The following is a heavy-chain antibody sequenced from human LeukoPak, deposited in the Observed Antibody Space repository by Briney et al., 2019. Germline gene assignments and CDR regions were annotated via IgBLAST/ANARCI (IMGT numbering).Heavy chain of an antibody. Sequence: PGGSLRLSRAASGFTFSNYWMGWVRQAPGKRPEWVANMNIDGSEKYYADSVKGRFTISRDNARNSVYLQMNSLRVEDTAVYYCARDPVEWELLLDCWGQGTLVTVSS. CDR3: ARDPVEWELLLDC. CDR2: MNIDGSEK. D-gene: IGHD1-26*01. V-gene: IGHV3-7*01. J-gene: IGHJ4*02. CDR1: GFTFSNYW.